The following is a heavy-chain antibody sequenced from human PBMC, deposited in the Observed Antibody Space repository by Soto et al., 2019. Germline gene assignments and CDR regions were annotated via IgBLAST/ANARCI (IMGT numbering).Heavy chain of an antibody. D-gene: IGHD2-15*01. Sequence: QVQLQESGPGLVKPSETLSLTCTVSGGSISSYYWSWIRQPPGKGLEWIGYIYYSGSTNYNPSLKSRVTISVDTSKNQFSLKLSSVTAADTAVYYCASEGDGSGGRCSTHAFDILGQGTMVTVSS. CDR2: IYYSGST. V-gene: IGHV4-59*01. J-gene: IGHJ3*02. CDR3: ASEGDGSGGRCSTHAFDI. CDR1: GGSISSYY.